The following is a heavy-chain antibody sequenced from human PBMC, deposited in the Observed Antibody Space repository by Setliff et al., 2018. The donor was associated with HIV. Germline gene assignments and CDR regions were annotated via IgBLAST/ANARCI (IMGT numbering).Heavy chain of an antibody. Sequence: GGSLRLSCAASDFTFSSYGMHWVRQAPGKGLEWVAFIRYDGSYKFYADSVKGRFTISRDNSKNTLYLQMNSLRPEDTAVYYCAKNLYRSPWSPLGYWGQGTLVTVSS. V-gene: IGHV3-30*02. CDR1: DFTFSSYG. J-gene: IGHJ4*02. D-gene: IGHD6-19*01. CDR3: AKNLYRSPWSPLGY. CDR2: IRYDGSYK.